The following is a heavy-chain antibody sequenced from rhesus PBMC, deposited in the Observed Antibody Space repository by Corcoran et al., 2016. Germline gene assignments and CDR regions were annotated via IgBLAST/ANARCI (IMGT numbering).Heavy chain of an antibody. CDR1: GASISSYW. J-gene: IGHJ4*01. CDR3: ARSGYGSGGVY. CDR2: INGNSGNS. D-gene: IGHD4-4*01. Sequence: QVQLQESGPGLVKPSETLSLTCAVSGASISSYWWSWNRQPPGKGLEWIGEINGNSGNSYYNPSLKSRVTISKDASKNQFSLKLSSVTAADTAVYYCARSGYGSGGVYWGQGVLVTVSS. V-gene: IGHV4-80*01.